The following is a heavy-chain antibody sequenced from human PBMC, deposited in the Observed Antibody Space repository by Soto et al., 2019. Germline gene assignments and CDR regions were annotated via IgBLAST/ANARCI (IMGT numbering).Heavy chain of an antibody. D-gene: IGHD5-12*01. Sequence: EVQLVESGGGLVQPGGSLRLSCAASGFTFSGYWMSWVRQAPGKGLEWVANIEHGGGEKNYVDSVKGRFTISRDNTKNSVYLQMNSLRSEDTAVYYCATGRDGYNHYFDYWGQGALVTVSS. CDR3: ATGRDGYNHYFDY. CDR1: GFTFSGYW. CDR2: IEHGGGEK. J-gene: IGHJ4*02. V-gene: IGHV3-7*03.